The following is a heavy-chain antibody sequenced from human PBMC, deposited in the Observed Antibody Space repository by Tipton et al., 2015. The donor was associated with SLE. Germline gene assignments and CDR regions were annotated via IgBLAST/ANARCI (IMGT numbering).Heavy chain of an antibody. J-gene: IGHJ1*01. V-gene: IGHV4-39*07. D-gene: IGHD5-18*01. CDR2: INHSGST. CDR1: GGSISSGGYY. Sequence: TLSLTYTVSGGSISSGGYYWSWIRQPPGKGLEWIGEINHSGSTNYNPSLKSRVTISVDTSKNQFSLKLSSVTAADTAVYYCARLSVDTAMVNTEYFQHWGQGTLVTVSS. CDR3: ARLSVDTAMVNTEYFQH.